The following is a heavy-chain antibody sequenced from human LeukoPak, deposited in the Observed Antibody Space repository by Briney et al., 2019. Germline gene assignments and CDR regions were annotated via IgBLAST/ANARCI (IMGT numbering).Heavy chain of an antibody. J-gene: IGHJ4*02. Sequence: PSQTLSLTCAVSGGSISSGGYSWSWIRQPPGKGLEWIGYNSGSTSYNPSLKSRVTISVDTSKNQFSLKLSSVTGADTAVYYCARHLPYYYGSGSYREPLDYWGQGTLVTVSS. CDR2: NSGST. D-gene: IGHD3-10*01. CDR1: GGSISSGGYS. V-gene: IGHV4-30-4*07. CDR3: ARHLPYYYGSGSYREPLDY.